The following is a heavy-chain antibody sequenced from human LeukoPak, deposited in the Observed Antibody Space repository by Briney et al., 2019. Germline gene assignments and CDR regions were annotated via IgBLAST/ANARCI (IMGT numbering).Heavy chain of an antibody. CDR2: INHSGST. Sequence: KPSETLSLTCAVYGGSFSGYYWSWIRQPPGKGLEWIGEINHSGSTNYSPSLKSRVTISVDTSKNQFSLKLSSVTAADTAVYYCARGRSGYGPYFDYWGQGTLVTVSS. CDR3: ARGRSGYGPYFDY. CDR1: GGSFSGYY. V-gene: IGHV4-34*01. J-gene: IGHJ4*02. D-gene: IGHD5-12*01.